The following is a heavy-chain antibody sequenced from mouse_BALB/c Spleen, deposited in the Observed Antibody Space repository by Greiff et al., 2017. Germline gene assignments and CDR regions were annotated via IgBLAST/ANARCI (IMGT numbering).Heavy chain of an antibody. V-gene: IGHV5-6-4*01. Sequence: EVMLVESGGGLVKPGGSLKLSCAASGFTFSSYTMSWVRQTPEKRLEWVATISSGGSYTYYPDSVKGRFTISRDNAKNTLYLQMSSLKSEDTAMYYCTRDRGGNYDYWGQGTTLTVSS. D-gene: IGHD2-1*01. CDR2: ISSGGSYT. CDR1: GFTFSSYT. CDR3: TRDRGGNYDY. J-gene: IGHJ2*01.